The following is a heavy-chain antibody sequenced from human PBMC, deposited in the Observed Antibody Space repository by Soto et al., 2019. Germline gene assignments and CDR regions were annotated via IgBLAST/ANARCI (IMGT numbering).Heavy chain of an antibody. D-gene: IGHD6-13*01. J-gene: IGHJ4*02. V-gene: IGHV1-69*12. Sequence: QVQLVQSGAEVKKPGSSVKVSCKASGGTFSSYAISWVRQAPGQGLEWMGGIIPIFGTANYAQKFQGRVTLTADECTSTADMERSGLRSEDTAVYYCARDGVLPYSSTGWYFDYWGQGTLVTVSS. CDR1: GGTFSSYA. CDR2: IIPIFGTA. CDR3: ARDGVLPYSSTGWYFDY.